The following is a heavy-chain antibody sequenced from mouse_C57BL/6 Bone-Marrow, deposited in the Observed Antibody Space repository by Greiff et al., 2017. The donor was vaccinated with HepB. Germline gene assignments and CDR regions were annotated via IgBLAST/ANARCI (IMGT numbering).Heavy chain of an antibody. CDR2: ISDGGSYT. Sequence: EVKLVESGGGLVKPGGSLKLSCAASGFTFSSYAMSWVRQTPEKRLEWVANISDGGSYTYYPDNVKGRFTISRDNATNNLYLQMSHLKSEDTAMYYCAREGTGPFAYWGQGTLVTVSA. D-gene: IGHD4-1*01. CDR3: AREGTGPFAY. CDR1: GFTFSSYA. J-gene: IGHJ3*01. V-gene: IGHV5-4*01.